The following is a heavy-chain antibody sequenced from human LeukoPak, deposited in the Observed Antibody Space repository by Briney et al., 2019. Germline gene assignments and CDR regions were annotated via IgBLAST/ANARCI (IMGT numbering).Heavy chain of an antibody. Sequence: GGSLRLSCAASGFTFSDYYMSWIRQAPGKGLEWISYINSGGSVRYYADSVKGRFTISRDNTKNSLYLQMNSLRADDTAVYYCAKGLRGSLLLWFGEFSYYYYGMDVWGQGTTVTVSS. CDR1: GFTFSDYY. D-gene: IGHD3-10*01. CDR3: AKGLRGSLLLWFGEFSYYYYGMDV. V-gene: IGHV3-11*01. J-gene: IGHJ6*02. CDR2: INSGGSVR.